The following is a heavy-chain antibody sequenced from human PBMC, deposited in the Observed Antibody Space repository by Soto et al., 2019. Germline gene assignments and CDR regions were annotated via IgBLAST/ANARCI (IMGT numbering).Heavy chain of an antibody. Sequence: PGGSLRLSCAASGFTFSSYWMHWVRQAPGKGLVWVSRINSDGSSTSYADSVKGRFTISRDNAKNTLYLQMNSLRAEDTAVYYCARDRGCISTTCYRYYYAMXVWGQGTTVTVSS. J-gene: IGHJ6*02. D-gene: IGHD2-2*01. CDR1: GFTFSSYW. V-gene: IGHV3-74*01. CDR2: INSDGSST. CDR3: ARDRGCISTTCYRYYYAMXV.